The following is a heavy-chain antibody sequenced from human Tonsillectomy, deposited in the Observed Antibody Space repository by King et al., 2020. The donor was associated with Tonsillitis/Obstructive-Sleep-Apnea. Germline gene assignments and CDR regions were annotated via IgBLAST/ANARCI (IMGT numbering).Heavy chain of an antibody. CDR1: GGSFSGYY. J-gene: IGHJ4*02. V-gene: IGHV4-34*01. CDR2: INHSGST. CDR3: ARGREDIVVVPAAIQAAVDY. D-gene: IGHD2-2*02. Sequence: VQLQQWGAGLLKPSETLSLTCAVYGGSFSGYYWSWIRQPPGKGLEWMGEINHSGSTNYNPSLKSRFTISVDTSKNQFSLKLSSVTAADTAVYYCARGREDIVVVPAAIQAAVDYWGQGTLVTVSS.